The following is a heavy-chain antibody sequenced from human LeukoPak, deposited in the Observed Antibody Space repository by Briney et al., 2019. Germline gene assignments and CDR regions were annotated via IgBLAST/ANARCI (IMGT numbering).Heavy chain of an antibody. D-gene: IGHD4-23*01. V-gene: IGHV3-7*03. CDR1: GFTFSSYW. J-gene: IGHJ5*02. CDR3: ARDRGGNLDP. CDR2: IKQDGTKK. Sequence: PGGSLRLSCAASGFTFSSYWMNWVRQAPGKGLEWVADIKQDGTKKYYVDSVKGRFTISRDNAKNSLYLQMNSLRVEDTAVYFCARDRGGNLDPWGQGTLVTVSS.